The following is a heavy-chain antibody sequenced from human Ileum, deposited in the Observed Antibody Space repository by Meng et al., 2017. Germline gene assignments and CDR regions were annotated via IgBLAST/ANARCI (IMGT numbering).Heavy chain of an antibody. CDR1: GDSLRYSSYY. Sequence: QLQLQESGPGLVKPSETLSSTCPFSGDSLRYSSYYWGGVRQPPGQGLEWIGSIYYNGNTYYSPSLKSRASISVDTSKNQFSLKLSSVTAADTAVYYCARPAVTTALGGFDYWGQGTLVTVSS. V-gene: IGHV4-39*01. CDR2: IYYNGNT. J-gene: IGHJ4*02. CDR3: ARPAVTTALGGFDY. D-gene: IGHD3-16*01.